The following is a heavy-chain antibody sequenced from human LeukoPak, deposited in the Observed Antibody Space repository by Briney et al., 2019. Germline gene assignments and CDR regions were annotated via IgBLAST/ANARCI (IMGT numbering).Heavy chain of an antibody. V-gene: IGHV4-34*01. D-gene: IGHD6-19*01. Sequence: GSLRLSCAASGFTVSSNYMSWVRQAPGKGLEWIGEINHSGSTNYNPSLKSRVTISVDTSKNQFSLKLSSVTAADTAVYYCARGRMGLVRRIHAFDIWGQGTMVTVSS. CDR1: GFTVSSNY. CDR2: INHSGST. CDR3: ARGRMGLVRRIHAFDI. J-gene: IGHJ3*02.